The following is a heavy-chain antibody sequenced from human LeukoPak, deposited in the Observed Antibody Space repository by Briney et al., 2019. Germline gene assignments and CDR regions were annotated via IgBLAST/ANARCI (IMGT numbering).Heavy chain of an antibody. D-gene: IGHD6-6*01. CDR1: GFTFSSYG. CDR3: AKVSTYFRIAARPRLNWFDP. CDR2: ISYGGSNK. J-gene: IGHJ5*02. V-gene: IGHV3-30*18. Sequence: GGSLRLSCAASGFTFSSYGMHWVRQAPGKGLEWVAVISYGGSNKYYADSVKGRFTISRDNSKNTLYLQMNSLRAEDTAVYYCAKVSTYFRIAARPRLNWFDPWGQGTLVTVSS.